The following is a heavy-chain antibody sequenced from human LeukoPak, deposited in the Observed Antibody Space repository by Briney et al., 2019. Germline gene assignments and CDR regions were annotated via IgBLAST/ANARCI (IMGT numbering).Heavy chain of an antibody. J-gene: IGHJ4*02. Sequence: GASVKVSCKASGYTFTGYYMHWVRQAPGQGLGWMGWINPNSGGTNYAQKFQGWVTMTRDTSISTAYMELSRLRSDDTAVYYCARGGTELPYAILDYWGQGTLVTVSS. D-gene: IGHD2-2*02. CDR2: INPNSGGT. CDR3: ARGGTELPYAILDY. CDR1: GYTFTGYY. V-gene: IGHV1-2*04.